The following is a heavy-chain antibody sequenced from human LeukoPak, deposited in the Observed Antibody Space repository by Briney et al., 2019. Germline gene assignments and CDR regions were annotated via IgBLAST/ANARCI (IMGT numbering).Heavy chain of an antibody. Sequence: GASVKVSCKASGYTFTGYYIHLVRQAPGQGLEWMGRINPNTGGTDYAQKFQGRVTMTRDTSITTAYMELSRLTSDDTAIYYCAKVPPSITAAGNWLGPWGQGALVTVSS. CDR1: GYTFTGYY. V-gene: IGHV1-2*06. D-gene: IGHD6-13*01. J-gene: IGHJ5*02. CDR3: AKVPPSITAAGNWLGP. CDR2: INPNTGGT.